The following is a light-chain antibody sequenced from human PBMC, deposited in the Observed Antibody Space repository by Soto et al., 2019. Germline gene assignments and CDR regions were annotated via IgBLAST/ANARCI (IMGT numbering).Light chain of an antibody. CDR2: WAS. CDR1: QSVLYSSNNKNY. CDR3: QQDYSTPLT. V-gene: IGKV4-1*01. Sequence: DIVMTQSPDSLAVSLGERATINCKSSQSVLYSSNNKNYLAWYQQKPGQPPKLLIYWASTRESGVPDRFSGSGSGTDFTLTISSLQADDVAVYYCQQDYSTPLTFGGGTKVEIK. J-gene: IGKJ4*01.